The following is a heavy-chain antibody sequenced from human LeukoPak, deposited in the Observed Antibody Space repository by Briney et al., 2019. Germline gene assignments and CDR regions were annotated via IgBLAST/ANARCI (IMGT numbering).Heavy chain of an antibody. J-gene: IGHJ4*02. D-gene: IGHD4-17*01. CDR2: IYSGGST. CDR3: ARDETDYGDYRLDY. V-gene: IGHV3-66*01. CDR1: GFTVSSNY. Sequence: GGSLRLSCAASGFTVSSNYMSWVRQAPGKGLEWVSVIYSGGSTYYADSVKSRFTISRDNSKNTLYLQMNSLRAEDTAVYYCARDETDYGDYRLDYWGQGTLVTVSS.